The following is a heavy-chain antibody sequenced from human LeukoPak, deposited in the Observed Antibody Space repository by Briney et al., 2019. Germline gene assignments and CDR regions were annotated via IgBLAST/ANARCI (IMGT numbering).Heavy chain of an antibody. J-gene: IGHJ6*03. V-gene: IGHV1-18*04. Sequence: ASVKVSSSTACYTFITSGLNWLRQAPGQGLEWMGWISGNNDNPNYGQKFQGRFTVTTDSSTSTAYMELRNLRFDDTAVYYCARQGTTTDAYEDRGKGIMV. CDR2: ISGNNDNP. CDR1: CYTFITSG. CDR3: ARQGTTTDAYED. D-gene: IGHD1-1*01.